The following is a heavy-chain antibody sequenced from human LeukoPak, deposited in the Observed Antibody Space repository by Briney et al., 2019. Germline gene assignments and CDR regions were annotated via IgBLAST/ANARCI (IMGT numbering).Heavy chain of an antibody. D-gene: IGHD3-16*01. CDR3: AKEDPYVIYGMDV. Sequence: GGSLRLSCAASGFTFSDSYMAWIRQAPGKGLECVSYIGTTINYADSVKGRFTISRDNSKNTLYLQMNSLRAEDTAVYYCAKEDPYVIYGMDVWGQGTTVTVSS. V-gene: IGHV3-11*04. CDR1: GFTFSDSY. J-gene: IGHJ6*02. CDR2: IGTTI.